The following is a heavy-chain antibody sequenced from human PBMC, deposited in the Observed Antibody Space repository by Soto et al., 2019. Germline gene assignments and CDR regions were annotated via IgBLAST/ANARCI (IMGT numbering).Heavy chain of an antibody. CDR3: ARTGGYSYAYDY. CDR1: GYTFTSYD. CDR2: MNPNSGNT. J-gene: IGHJ4*02. Sequence: ASVKVSCKASGYTFTSYDINWVLQATGQGLEWMGWMNPNSGNTGYAQKFQGRVTMTRNTSISTAYMELSSLRSEDTAVYYCARTGGYSYAYDYWGQGTLVTVSS. V-gene: IGHV1-8*01. D-gene: IGHD5-18*01.